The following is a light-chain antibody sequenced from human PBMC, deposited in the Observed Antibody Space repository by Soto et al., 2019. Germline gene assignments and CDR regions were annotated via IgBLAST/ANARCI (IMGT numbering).Light chain of an antibody. CDR3: QQYENLPT. CDR1: QNINNY. Sequence: DIHMSRWPSSLPGSVGDRVTITCQASQNINNYLNWYQQKPGRAPKLLIYDESNLEAGVTSRLRGSGSGTDFTFTISRLQPEDIETYYCQQYENLPTVGPGTRLEIK. CDR2: DES. J-gene: IGKJ5*01. V-gene: IGKV1-33*01.